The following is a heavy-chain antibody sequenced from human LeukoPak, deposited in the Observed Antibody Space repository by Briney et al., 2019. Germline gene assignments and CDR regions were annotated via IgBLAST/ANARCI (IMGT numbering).Heavy chain of an antibody. D-gene: IGHD5-18*01. CDR3: ARRYSHGRIIRDY. CDR1: GFTVSSNY. V-gene: IGHV3-48*04. Sequence: GGSLRLSCAASGFTVSSNYMSWVRQAPGKGLEWVSYISSSSSTIYYADSVKGRFTISRDNAKNSLYLQMSSLRAEDTAVYYCARRYSHGRIIRDYWGQGTLVTVSS. CDR2: ISSSSSTI. J-gene: IGHJ4*02.